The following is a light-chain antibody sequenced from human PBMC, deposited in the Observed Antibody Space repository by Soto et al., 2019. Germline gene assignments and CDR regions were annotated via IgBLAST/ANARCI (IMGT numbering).Light chain of an antibody. Sequence: QSVLTRPPSVSGAPGQRVTISCTGSSSNIGAGYDVHWYQQLPGTAPKLLIYGNSNRPSGVPDRFSGSKSGTSASLAITGLQAEDEADYYCQSYDSSLSGPVFGTGTKVTV. V-gene: IGLV1-40*01. CDR3: QSYDSSLSGPV. CDR2: GNS. J-gene: IGLJ1*01. CDR1: SSNIGAGYD.